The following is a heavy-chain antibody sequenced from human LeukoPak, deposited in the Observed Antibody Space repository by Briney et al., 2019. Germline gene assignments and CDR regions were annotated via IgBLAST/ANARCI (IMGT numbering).Heavy chain of an antibody. J-gene: IGHJ4*02. D-gene: IGHD5-12*01. CDR2: IFGSGDST. CDR1: GFTISTYS. CDR3: AKDQKPDSGYDIDY. V-gene: IGHV3-23*01. Sequence: GGSLRLSCAASGFTISTYSMNWVRQAPRKGLEWVSVIFGSGDSTYYADSVKGRYTISRDKSKNTLYLEMHNLRAEDTAVYYCAKDQKPDSGYDIDYWGQGTLVTVSS.